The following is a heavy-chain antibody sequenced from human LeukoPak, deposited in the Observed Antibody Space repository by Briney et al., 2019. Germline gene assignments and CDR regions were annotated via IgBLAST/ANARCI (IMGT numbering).Heavy chain of an antibody. D-gene: IGHD3-3*01. Sequence: SETLSLTCTVSGGSIRSSYYYWGWIRQPPGKGLEWIGEINHSGSTNYNPSLKSRVTISVDTSKNQFSLKLSSVTAADTAVYYCARVSRDLEWLFTYYFDYWGQGTLVTVSS. CDR3: ARVSRDLEWLFTYYFDY. V-gene: IGHV4-39*07. CDR2: INHSGST. CDR1: GGSIRSSYYY. J-gene: IGHJ4*02.